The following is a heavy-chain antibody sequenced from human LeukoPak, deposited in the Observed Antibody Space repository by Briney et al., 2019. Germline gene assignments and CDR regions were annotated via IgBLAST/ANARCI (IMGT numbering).Heavy chain of an antibody. J-gene: IGHJ4*02. CDR3: ARDTSQYFDWLEY. CDR2: INAGNGNT. Sequence: GAPVKVSCKASEYTFTSYAMHWVRQAPGQRLEWMGWINAGNGNTKYSQKFQGRVTITRDTSASTAYMELSSLRSEDTAVYYCARDTSQYFDWLEYWGQRTLVTVSS. CDR1: EYTFTSYA. D-gene: IGHD3-9*01. V-gene: IGHV1-3*01.